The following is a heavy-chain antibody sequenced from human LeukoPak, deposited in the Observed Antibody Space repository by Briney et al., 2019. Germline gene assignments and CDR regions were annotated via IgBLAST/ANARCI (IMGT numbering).Heavy chain of an antibody. Sequence: SVKVSCKASGGTFSSDALRWVRQAPGQGREWMGRVFPILCIRNYAQKFQGRVTFTADKSTSTAYMELSGLRSHATGVYYCASGGQYYQYGMDVWGQGTTVTVSS. J-gene: IGHJ6*02. CDR1: GGTFSSDA. V-gene: IGHV1-69*04. CDR3: ASGGQYYQYGMDV. CDR2: VFPILCIR. D-gene: IGHD2-2*01.